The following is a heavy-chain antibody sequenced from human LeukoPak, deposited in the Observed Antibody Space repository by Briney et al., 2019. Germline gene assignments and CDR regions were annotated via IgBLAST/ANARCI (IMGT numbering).Heavy chain of an antibody. CDR2: INPNSGGT. Sequence: GASVKVSCKASGYTFTGYSVHWVRQAPGQGLEWMGWINPNSGGTKYALKFQGRVTMTRDTSISTAYMELSRLTSDDTAVYYCARDLSIAAPGTGFDYWGQGTLVTVSS. V-gene: IGHV1-2*02. CDR1: GYTFTGYS. J-gene: IGHJ4*02. CDR3: ARDLSIAAPGTGFDY. D-gene: IGHD6-13*01.